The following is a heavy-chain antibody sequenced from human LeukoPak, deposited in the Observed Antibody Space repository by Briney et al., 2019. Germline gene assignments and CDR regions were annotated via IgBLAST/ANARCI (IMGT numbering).Heavy chain of an antibody. CDR3: ARGPYQSYSSSRGDY. V-gene: IGHV3-74*01. CDR1: GFTFSSYW. J-gene: IGHJ4*02. D-gene: IGHD1-26*01. Sequence: PGGSLRLSCVASGFTFSSYWMHWVRQAPGKGLVWVSRINSDGSSTSYADSVKGRFTISRDNAKNTLYLQMNSLRAEDTAVYYCARGPYQSYSSSRGDYWGQGTLVTVSS. CDR2: INSDGSST.